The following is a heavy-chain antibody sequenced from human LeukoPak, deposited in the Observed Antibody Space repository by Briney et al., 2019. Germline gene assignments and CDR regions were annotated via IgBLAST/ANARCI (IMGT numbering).Heavy chain of an antibody. CDR2: IYPGDSDT. D-gene: IGHD3-3*01. J-gene: IGHJ4*02. V-gene: IGHV5-51*01. CDR3: ARLSPHRIFGVGDY. Sequence: GESLKISCKGSGYSFTSYWIGWVRQMPGKGLKWMGIIYPGDSDTRYSPSFKGQVTISADKSISTAYLQWSSLRASDTAMYYCARLSPHRIFGVGDYWGQGTLVTVSS. CDR1: GYSFTSYW.